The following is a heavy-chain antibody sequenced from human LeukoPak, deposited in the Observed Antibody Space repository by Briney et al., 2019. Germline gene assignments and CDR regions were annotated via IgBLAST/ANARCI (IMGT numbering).Heavy chain of an antibody. V-gene: IGHV3-53*01. J-gene: IGHJ3*01. CDR3: ARDRDPDLAGHDAFDV. CDR1: GFTVSSTY. Sequence: GGSLRLSCVASGFTVSSTYMSWVRQAPGKGLEWVSVIYIGGSTYYADSVKGRFTISRDNSKNTLYLQMKSLRAEDTAVYYCARDRDPDLAGHDAFDVWGQGTMVTVSS. D-gene: IGHD2-15*01. CDR2: IYIGGST.